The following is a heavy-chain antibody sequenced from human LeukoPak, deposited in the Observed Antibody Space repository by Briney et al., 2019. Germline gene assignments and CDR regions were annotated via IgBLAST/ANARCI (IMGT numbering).Heavy chain of an antibody. CDR2: ISSSSSYT. J-gene: IGHJ4*02. CDR1: GFTFSDYY. V-gene: IGHV3-11*05. CDR3: ARDRRGYDSSGSMYYFDY. D-gene: IGHD3-22*01. Sequence: PGGSLRLSCAASGFTFSDYYMSWIRQAPGKGLEWVSYISSSSSYTNYADSVKGRSTISRDNAKNSLYLQMNSLRAEDTAVYYCARDRRGYDSSGSMYYFDYWGQGTLVTVSS.